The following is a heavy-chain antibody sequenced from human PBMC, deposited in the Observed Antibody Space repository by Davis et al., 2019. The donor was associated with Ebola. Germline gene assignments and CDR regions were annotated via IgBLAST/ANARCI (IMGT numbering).Heavy chain of an antibody. D-gene: IGHD2-8*01. CDR2: ISAYTGNT. CDR3: ARDQYCTNGVCYIYYDY. CDR1: GYTFTSYG. Sequence: ASVKVSCKASGYTFTSYGISWVRQAPGQGLEWMGWISAYTGNTNYAQKLQGRVTMTTDTSTSTAYMELRSLRSDDTAVYYCARDQYCTNGVCYIYYDYWGQGTLVTVSS. V-gene: IGHV1-18*01. J-gene: IGHJ4*02.